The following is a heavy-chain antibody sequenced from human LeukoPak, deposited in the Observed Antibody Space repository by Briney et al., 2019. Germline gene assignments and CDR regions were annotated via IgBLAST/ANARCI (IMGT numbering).Heavy chain of an antibody. J-gene: IGHJ5*02. CDR3: ARDYGDYEWFDP. CDR1: GGSISSSSYY. Sequence: NTSETLSLTCTVSGGSISSSSYYWGWIRRPPGKGLEWIGSIYYSGSTYYNPSLKSRVTISVDTSKNQFSLKLSSVTAADTAVYYCARDYGDYEWFDPWGQGTLVTVSS. V-gene: IGHV4-39*07. D-gene: IGHD4-17*01. CDR2: IYYSGST.